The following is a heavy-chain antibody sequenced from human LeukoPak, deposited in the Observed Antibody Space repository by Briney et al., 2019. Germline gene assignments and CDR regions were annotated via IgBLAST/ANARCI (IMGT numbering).Heavy chain of an antibody. J-gene: IGHJ4*02. CDR1: GHSFTGYY. CDR2: SEPDSGDT. Sequence: GASVKVSCKTSGHSFTGYYIHWVRQAPGQGLEWMGWSEPDSGDTRYAREFQARVTMTRDTSISTVYMELSRLTSDDTAVYYCASAGYFKPLDFWGQGTLVTVSS. V-gene: IGHV1-2*02. CDR3: ASAGYFKPLDF. D-gene: IGHD2/OR15-2a*01.